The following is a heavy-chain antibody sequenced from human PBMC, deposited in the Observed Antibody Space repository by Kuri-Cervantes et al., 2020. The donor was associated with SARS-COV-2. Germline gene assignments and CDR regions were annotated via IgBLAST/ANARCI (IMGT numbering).Heavy chain of an antibody. V-gene: IGHV4-38-2*01. CDR3: ARHPAPHYCMSTSCYGIWFDP. CDR2: IYHSGST. D-gene: IGHD2-2*01. CDR1: GYSISSGYY. Sequence: SETLSLTCAVSGYSISSGYYWGWIRQPPGKGLEWIGSIYHSGSTYYNPSLKSRVTISVDTSKNQFSLKLCSVTAADTAVYYCARHPAPHYCMSTSCYGIWFDPWGQGTLVTVSS. J-gene: IGHJ5*02.